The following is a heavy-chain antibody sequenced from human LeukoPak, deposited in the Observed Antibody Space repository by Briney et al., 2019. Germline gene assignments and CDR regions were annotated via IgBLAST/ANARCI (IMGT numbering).Heavy chain of an antibody. J-gene: IGHJ6*04. CDR3: ARDSDTIFGVVIGMDV. CDR1: GFTFSSYW. V-gene: IGHV3-7*01. D-gene: IGHD3-3*01. Sequence: PGGSLRLSCAASGFTFSSYWMSWVRQAPGKGLEWVANIKQDGSEKYYVDSVKGRFTISRDNAKNSLYLQMNSLRAEDTAVYYCARDSDTIFGVVIGMDVWGKGTTVTVSS. CDR2: IKQDGSEK.